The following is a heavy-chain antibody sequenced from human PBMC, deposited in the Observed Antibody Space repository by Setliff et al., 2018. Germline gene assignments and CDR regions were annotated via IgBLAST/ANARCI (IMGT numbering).Heavy chain of an antibody. CDR3: ASTYSYGSGFGF. CDR1: RFSFSNYW. CDR2: IKPDGSEG. J-gene: IGHJ4*02. D-gene: IGHD3-10*01. V-gene: IGHV3-7*01. Sequence: HPGGSLRLSCAASRFSFSNYWMSWVRQAPGKGLEWVANIKPDGSEGYYVDSVKGRFTISRDNTKNSLYLQMNSLRAEDMAVYYCASTYSYGSGFGFWGQGTLVTVSS.